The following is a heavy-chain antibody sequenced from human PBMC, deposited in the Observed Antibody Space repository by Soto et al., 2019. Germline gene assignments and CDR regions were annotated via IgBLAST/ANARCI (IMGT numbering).Heavy chain of an antibody. D-gene: IGHD3-16*01. V-gene: IGHV1-69*13. CDR1: GGTFSTFG. Sequence: AVKVSCKTSGGTFSTFGISWVRQAPGQGLEWMGGIIPFFGTAEYSQKFEDRITITADESTNTVYMDLRSLTSEDTAIYYCARTAPMDAGDKYYYDFWGQGALVTVSS. J-gene: IGHJ4*02. CDR3: ARTAPMDAGDKYYYDF. CDR2: IIPFFGTA.